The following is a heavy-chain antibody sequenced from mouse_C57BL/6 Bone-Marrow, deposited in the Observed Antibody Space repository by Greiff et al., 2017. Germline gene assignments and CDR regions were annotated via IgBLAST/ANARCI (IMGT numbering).Heavy chain of an antibody. V-gene: IGHV5-17*01. Sequence: DVKLVESGGGLVKPGGSPKLSCAASGFTFSDYGMHWVRQAPEKGLEWVAYISSGSSTIYYADTVKGRFTISRDNAKNTLFLQMTSLRSEDTAMYYCARPHSYAMDYWGQGTSVTVSS. CDR3: ARPHSYAMDY. CDR1: GFTFSDYG. J-gene: IGHJ4*01. CDR2: ISSGSSTI.